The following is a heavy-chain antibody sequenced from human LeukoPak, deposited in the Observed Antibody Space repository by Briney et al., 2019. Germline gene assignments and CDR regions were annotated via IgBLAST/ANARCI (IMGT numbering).Heavy chain of an antibody. V-gene: IGHV3-15*01. CDR1: GFTFTNAW. D-gene: IGHD3-22*01. CDR3: ARDIGPDYYDSSGYAFDI. CDR2: IKSKTDGGTT. J-gene: IGHJ3*02. Sequence: GGSLRLSCAASGFTFTNAWMSWVRQAPGKGLEWVGHIKSKTDGGTTDYAAPVKGRFTISRDDSKNTLYLQMNSLKTEDTAVYYCARDIGPDYYDSSGYAFDIWGQGTMVTVSS.